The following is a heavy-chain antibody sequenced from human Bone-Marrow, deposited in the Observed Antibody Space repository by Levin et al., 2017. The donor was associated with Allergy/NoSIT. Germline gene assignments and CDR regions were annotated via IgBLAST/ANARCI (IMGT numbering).Heavy chain of an antibody. CDR3: ATDRAYCSNTTCYLPDAFDI. CDR1: GFTVSSNY. J-gene: IGHJ3*02. D-gene: IGHD2-2*01. CDR2: IYSGGST. V-gene: IGHV3-66*01. Sequence: PGASVKVSCVASGFTVSSNYMNWVRQAPGKGLEWVSVIYSGGSTYYADSVKGRFTISRDNSKNTLYLQMSSLRAEDTAVYYCATDRAYCSNTTCYLPDAFDIWGQGTMVTVSS.